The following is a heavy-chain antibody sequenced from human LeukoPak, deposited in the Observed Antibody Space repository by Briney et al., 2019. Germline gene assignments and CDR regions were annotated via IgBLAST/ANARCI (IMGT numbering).Heavy chain of an antibody. CDR2: ISAYNGNT. V-gene: IGHV1-18*01. CDR3: AREVTEGSGSYLFDP. Sequence: ASVKVSCKASGYTFTSYGISWVRQAPGQGLEWMGWISAYNGNTNYAQKLQGRVTMTTDTSTSTAYMELRSLRSDDTAVYYCAREVTEGSGSYLFDPWGQGTLVTVSS. CDR1: GYTFTSYG. D-gene: IGHD3-10*01. J-gene: IGHJ5*02.